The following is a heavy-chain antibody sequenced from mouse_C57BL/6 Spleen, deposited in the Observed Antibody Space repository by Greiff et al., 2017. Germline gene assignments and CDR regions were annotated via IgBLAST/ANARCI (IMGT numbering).Heavy chain of an antibody. J-gene: IGHJ1*03. D-gene: IGHD4-1*01. V-gene: IGHV1-26*01. Sequence: VQLQQSGPELVKPGASVKISCKASGYTFTDYYMNWVKQSHGKSLEWIGDINPNNGGTSYNQKFKGKATLTVDKSSSTAYMELRSLTSEDSAVYYGARSQTGTWYFGVWGTGTTVTVSS. CDR1: GYTFTDYY. CDR3: ARSQTGTWYFGV. CDR2: INPNNGGT.